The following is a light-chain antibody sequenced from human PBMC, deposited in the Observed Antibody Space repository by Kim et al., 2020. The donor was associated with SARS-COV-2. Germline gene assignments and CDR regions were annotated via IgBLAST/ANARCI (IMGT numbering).Light chain of an antibody. Sequence: QSITISSTGTSSDVGGYNYVSWYQQHPGKAPNLMIYDVSNRPSGVSNRFSGSKSGNTASLTISGLQAEDEADYYCSSYTSSSTPYVFGTGTKVTVL. CDR2: DVS. J-gene: IGLJ1*01. CDR3: SSYTSSSTPYV. CDR1: SSDVGGYNY. V-gene: IGLV2-14*03.